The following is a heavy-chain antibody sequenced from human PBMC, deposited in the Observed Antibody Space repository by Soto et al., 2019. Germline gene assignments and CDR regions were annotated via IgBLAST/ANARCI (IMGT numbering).Heavy chain of an antibody. J-gene: IGHJ4*02. CDR1: GYTITSYA. CDR3: ARSIVVVTALDY. D-gene: IGHD2-21*02. CDR2: INAGNGNT. V-gene: IGHV1-3*05. Sequence: QVQLVQSGAEEKKPGASVKVSCKASGYTITSYAMHWVRQAPGQRLEWMGWINAGNGNTKYSQKFQGRVTITRDTSASTAYMELSSLRSEDTAVYYCARSIVVVTALDYWGQGTLVTVSS.